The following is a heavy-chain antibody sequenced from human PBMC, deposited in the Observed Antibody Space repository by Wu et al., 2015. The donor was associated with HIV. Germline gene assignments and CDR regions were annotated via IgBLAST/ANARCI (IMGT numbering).Heavy chain of an antibody. Sequence: QVQLVQSGAEVKKPGASVKVSCKAPGYTFTGYYIHWVRQAPGQGLEWMGWINPNSGGTNYAQKFQARVTMTRDTSISTAYMELSRLRSDDTAVYYCARDTGKLEYSLSPPSYYMDVWDKGTTVTVSS. CDR3: ARDTGKLEYSLSPPSYYMDV. CDR1: GYTFTGYY. J-gene: IGHJ6*03. CDR2: INPNSGGT. V-gene: IGHV1-2*02. D-gene: IGHD2/OR15-2a*01.